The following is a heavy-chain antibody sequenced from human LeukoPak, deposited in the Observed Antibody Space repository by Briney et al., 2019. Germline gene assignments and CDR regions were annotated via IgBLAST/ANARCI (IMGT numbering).Heavy chain of an antibody. D-gene: IGHD2-2*01. V-gene: IGHV4-39*07. J-gene: IGHJ3*02. CDR1: GGSISSSSYY. CDR3: ARSLSHAADAFDI. Sequence: SETLSLTCSVSGGSISSSSYYWGWIRQPPREGLEWVGSIYSSGNTYYNPSLKSRVTISVDTSKNQFSLKLSSVTAADTAVYYCARSLSHAADAFDIWGQGTMVTVSS. CDR2: IYSSGNT.